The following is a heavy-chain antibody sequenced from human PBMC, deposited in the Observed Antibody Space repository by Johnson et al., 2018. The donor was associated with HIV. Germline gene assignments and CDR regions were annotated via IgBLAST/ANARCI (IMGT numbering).Heavy chain of an antibody. CDR3: AKGMEQWLLLGGFHI. CDR1: GITFRSYL. CDR2: ISASGAST. D-gene: IGHD6-19*01. V-gene: IGHV3-23*04. J-gene: IGHJ3*02. Sequence: EQLVESGGDLAQPGGSLRLSCAASGITFRSYLLTWVRQAPGKGLEWVSHISASGASTYYADSVEGRFTISRDDSKNMLYLQMNSLRAEDTAVYYCAKGMEQWLLLGGFHIWGQGTMVSVSS.